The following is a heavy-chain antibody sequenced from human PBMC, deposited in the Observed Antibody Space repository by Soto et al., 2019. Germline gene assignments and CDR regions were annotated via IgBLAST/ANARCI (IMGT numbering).Heavy chain of an antibody. Sequence: ASETLSLTCTVSGGSISSGGYYWSWIRQHPGKGLEWIGYIYYSGSTYYNPSLKSRVTISVDTSKNQFSLKLSSVTAADTAVYYCARLRRDGYIYFDYWGQGTLVTVSS. CDR2: IYYSGST. J-gene: IGHJ4*02. V-gene: IGHV4-31*03. D-gene: IGHD5-12*01. CDR1: GGSISSGGYY. CDR3: ARLRRDGYIYFDY.